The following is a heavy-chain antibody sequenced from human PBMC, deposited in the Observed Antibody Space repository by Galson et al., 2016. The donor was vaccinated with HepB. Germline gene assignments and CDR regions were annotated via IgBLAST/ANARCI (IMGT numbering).Heavy chain of an antibody. D-gene: IGHD1-26*01. CDR1: GGSISSYY. CDR3: ARLNLRGRYLYYGMDV. CDR2: MFHSGST. Sequence: SETLSLTCTVSGGSISSYYWSWIRQPPGKGLEWIGYMFHSGSTNYDSSLKSRVTISVDMSKNQFFLNLTSVTAADTAVYYCARLNLRGRYLYYGMDVWGQGTTVTFSS. J-gene: IGHJ6*02. V-gene: IGHV4-59*01.